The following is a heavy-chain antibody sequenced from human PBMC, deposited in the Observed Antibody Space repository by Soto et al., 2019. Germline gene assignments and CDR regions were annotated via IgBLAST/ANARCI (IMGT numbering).Heavy chain of an antibody. D-gene: IGHD3-10*01. V-gene: IGHV1-24*01. J-gene: IGHJ5*02. CDR2: FDPEDGET. CDR3: ATDSRTTLAVDYGSGSYYL. Sequence: ASVKVSCKFSVYTRTELSMHWVRQAPGKGLEWMGGFDPEDGETIYAQKFQGRVTMTEDTSTDTAYMELSSLRSEDTAVYYCATDSRTTLAVDYGSGSYYLWGQGTLVTVSS. CDR1: VYTRTELS.